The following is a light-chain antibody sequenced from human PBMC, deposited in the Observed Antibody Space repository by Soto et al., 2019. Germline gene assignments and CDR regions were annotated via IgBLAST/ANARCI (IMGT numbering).Light chain of an antibody. CDR1: ESVRNN. J-gene: IGKJ1*01. CDR3: QQYNNWWT. V-gene: IGKV3-15*01. Sequence: EIFLTLSPFTLSVSPGERATLSCRASESVRNNLAWYQQKPGQAPRLLIYGASTRATGIPARFSGSGSGTQFTLTISSLQSEDFAVYYCQQYNNWWTFGQGTNVDVK. CDR2: GAS.